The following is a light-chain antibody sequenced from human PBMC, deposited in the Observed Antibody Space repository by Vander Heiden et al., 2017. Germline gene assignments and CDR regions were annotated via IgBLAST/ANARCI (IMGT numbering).Light chain of an antibody. CDR3: QQYGSSPLT. CDR1: QSVSSSY. V-gene: IGKV3-20*01. Sequence: EIVLTPSPGTLSLSPGERATLSCRASQSVSSSYLAWYQQKPGQAPRLLIYGASSRATGIPDRFTGSGSGTDFTLTISRLEPEDFAVYYCQQYGSSPLTFGQGTKVEIK. CDR2: GAS. J-gene: IGKJ1*01.